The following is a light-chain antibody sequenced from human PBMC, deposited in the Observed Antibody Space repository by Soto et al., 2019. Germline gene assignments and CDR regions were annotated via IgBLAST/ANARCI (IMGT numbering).Light chain of an antibody. CDR2: DAS. V-gene: IGKV3-20*01. Sequence: EIVLTQSPGTLSLSPGERATLSCRASQSVSSISLAWYQQKPGQAPRLLIFDASRRAAGIPDRFSGSGSGTDFTLTISRLEPEDFAVYYCQQYGTSPVTFGGGTKVEIK. J-gene: IGKJ4*01. CDR3: QQYGTSPVT. CDR1: QSVSSIS.